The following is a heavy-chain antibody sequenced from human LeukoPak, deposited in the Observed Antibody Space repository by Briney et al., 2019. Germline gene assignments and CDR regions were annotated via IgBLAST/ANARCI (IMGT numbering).Heavy chain of an antibody. V-gene: IGHV3-23*01. D-gene: IGHD2-15*01. J-gene: IGHJ4*02. Sequence: GGSLRLSCAASGITFSNYAMSWVRQAPGKGLEWVSKIGYRGGSIYYAYSVKGRFTISRDNSKNTLSLQMNGLRAEDTAVYYCAKVHCSGGSCSMYYFDYWGQGTLVTVSS. CDR1: GITFSNYA. CDR3: AKVHCSGGSCSMYYFDY. CDR2: IGYRGGSI.